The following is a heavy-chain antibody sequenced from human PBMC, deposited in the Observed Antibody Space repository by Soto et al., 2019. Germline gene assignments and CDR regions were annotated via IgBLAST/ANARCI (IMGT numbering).Heavy chain of an antibody. CDR3: AKDIGYCSSTSCLNWFDP. V-gene: IGHV3-30*18. CDR1: GFTFCTYG. CDR2: ITDGGSNK. D-gene: IGHD2-2*01. J-gene: IGHJ5*02. Sequence: GGSPRISCAASGFTFCTYGMHWVRQEPGKGLEWVAVITDGGSNKYYADSVKGRFTISRDNSKNTLYLQMNSLRAEDTAVYYCAKDIGYCSSTSCLNWFDPWGQGTLVTVSS.